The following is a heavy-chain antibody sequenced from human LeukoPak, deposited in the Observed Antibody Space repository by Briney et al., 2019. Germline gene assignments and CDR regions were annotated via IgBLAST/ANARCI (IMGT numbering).Heavy chain of an antibody. CDR1: GFTFSSYG. Sequence: GGSLRLSCAASGFTFSSYGMHWVRQAPGKGLEWVAVISYDGSNKYYADSVKGRFTISRDNSKNTLYLQMNSLRAEDTAVYYCASAKSLVVAATDWGQGTLVTVSS. J-gene: IGHJ4*02. CDR2: ISYDGSNK. V-gene: IGHV3-30*03. D-gene: IGHD2-15*01. CDR3: ASAKSLVVAATD.